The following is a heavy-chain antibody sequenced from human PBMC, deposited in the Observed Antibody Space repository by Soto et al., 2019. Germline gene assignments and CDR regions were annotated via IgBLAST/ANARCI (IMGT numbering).Heavy chain of an antibody. CDR3: ARGDPTYFDY. J-gene: IGHJ4*02. D-gene: IGHD1-26*01. CDR1: GFTFSTYW. V-gene: IGHV3-74*01. Sequence: EVQLVESGGGLVQPGGSLRLSCAASGFTFSTYWMHWVRQAPGEGLVWLSRITAAGTSTSSADSVKGRFTISRDNAKNTLYLQMNSLRAEDMAMYYCARGDPTYFDYWGQGILVTVSS. CDR2: ITAAGTST.